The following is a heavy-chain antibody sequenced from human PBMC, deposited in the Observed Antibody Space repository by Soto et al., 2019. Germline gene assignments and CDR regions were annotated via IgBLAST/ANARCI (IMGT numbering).Heavy chain of an antibody. J-gene: IGHJ3*01. CDR2: IKSKRGGGTT. Sequence: EVQLVESGGGLVKPGGSLRLSCAASGLTFSNRWMTWVRQAPGKAPEWVGRIKSKRGGGTTDYAAPVNGRYTISRDDSKSTVYLQMNSLKIEDTAVYYCTTDRPFTGGGVIATWGQGTMVTVSS. V-gene: IGHV3-15*01. CDR3: TTDRPFTGGGVIAT. D-gene: IGHD3-16*01. CDR1: GLTFSNRW.